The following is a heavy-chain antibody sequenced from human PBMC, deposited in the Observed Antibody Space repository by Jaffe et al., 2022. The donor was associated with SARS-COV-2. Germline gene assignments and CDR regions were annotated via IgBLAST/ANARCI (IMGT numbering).Heavy chain of an antibody. D-gene: IGHD6-19*01. CDR3: ARDDRGSGWPLWFDP. CDR2: TSQDGSDT. V-gene: IGHV3-7*01. Sequence: QLVESGGGLVQPGGSLRLSCAASGFTFSRSWMSWVRQAPGKGPEWVAGTSQDGSDTPYLDSVRGRFTISRDNTKNSLYLQMNRLRVEDTALYYCARDDRGSGWPLWFDPWGQGTLVTVSS. CDR1: GFTFSRSW. J-gene: IGHJ5*02.